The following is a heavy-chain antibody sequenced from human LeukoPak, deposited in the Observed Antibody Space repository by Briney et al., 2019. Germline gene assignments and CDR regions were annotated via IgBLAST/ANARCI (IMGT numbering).Heavy chain of an antibody. V-gene: IGHV3-23*01. J-gene: IGHJ5*02. Sequence: GGSLRLSCAASGFTFNSHAMSWVRQTPGKGLEWVSSISAGGGTIHYTDSVKGRFTISRDNSKNTLYLQMNSLRAEDTAVYYCARTSMEWLLTACWFDPWGQGTLVTVSS. CDR2: ISAGGGTI. CDR1: GFTFNSHA. D-gene: IGHD3-3*01. CDR3: ARTSMEWLLTACWFDP.